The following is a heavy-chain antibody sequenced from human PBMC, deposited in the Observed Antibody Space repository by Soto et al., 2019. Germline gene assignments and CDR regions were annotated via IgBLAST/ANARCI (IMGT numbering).Heavy chain of an antibody. D-gene: IGHD3-9*01. V-gene: IGHV4-59*01. J-gene: IGHJ6*02. CDR2: IYYSGST. CDR3: ASSHVLRYFPYSYYYGMDV. CDR1: GGSISSYY. Sequence: QVQLQESGPGLVKPSETLSLTCTVSGGSISSYYWSWIRQPPGKGLEWIGYIYYSGSTNYNPSLNSRVTISVDTSKNQFPLKLISVTAADTAVYYCASSHVLRYFPYSYYYGMDVWGQGTTVTVSS.